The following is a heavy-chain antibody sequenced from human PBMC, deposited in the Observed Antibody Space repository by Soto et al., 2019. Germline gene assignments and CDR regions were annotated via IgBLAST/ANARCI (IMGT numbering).Heavy chain of an antibody. Sequence: GGSLRLSCTASGFTVSSNYMSWVRQAPGKGLEWVSVIYSGGSTYYADSVKGRFTISRDNSKNTLYLQMNSLRAEDTAVYYCARYKVATIGAFDIWGQGTMVTVSS. CDR3: ARYKVATIGAFDI. CDR1: GFTVSSNY. J-gene: IGHJ3*02. V-gene: IGHV3-66*01. D-gene: IGHD5-12*01. CDR2: IYSGGST.